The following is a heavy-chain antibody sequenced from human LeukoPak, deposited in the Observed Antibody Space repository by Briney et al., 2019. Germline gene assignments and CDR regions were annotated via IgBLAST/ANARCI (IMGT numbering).Heavy chain of an antibody. V-gene: IGHV4-4*07. D-gene: IGHD1-26*01. CDR3: ARDHRVRGTYADSSYFDY. CDR1: GGSISTYY. Sequence: SETLSLTCTVSGGSISTYYWNWIRQPAGKGLEWIGRIYTSGSTNYNPSLKSRVTMSVDTSRDQFSLKLSSVTAADTAVYFCARDHRVRGTYADSSYFDYWGQGTLVTVSS. J-gene: IGHJ4*02. CDR2: IYTSGST.